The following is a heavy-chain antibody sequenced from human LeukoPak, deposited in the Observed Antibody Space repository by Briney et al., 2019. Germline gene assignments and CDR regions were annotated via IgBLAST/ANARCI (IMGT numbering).Heavy chain of an antibody. V-gene: IGHV4-34*01. CDR3: ARADQMATAPFDY. CDR2: INHSGST. CDR1: GGSFSGYY. J-gene: IGHJ4*02. Sequence: SETLSLTCAVYGGSFSGYYWSWIRQPPGKGLEWIGEINHSGSTNYNPSLKSRVTISVDTSKNQFSLKLSSVTAADTAVYYCARADQMATAPFDYWGQGTLVTVSS. D-gene: IGHD5-24*01.